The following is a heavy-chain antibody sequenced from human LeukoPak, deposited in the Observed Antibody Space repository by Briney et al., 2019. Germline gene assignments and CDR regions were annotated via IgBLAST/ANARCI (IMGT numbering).Heavy chain of an antibody. CDR3: ASGVLVYDFWSGSRPNLDY. V-gene: IGHV1-8*01. CDR1: GYTFTSYD. CDR2: MNPNSGSK. D-gene: IGHD3-3*01. J-gene: IGHJ4*02. Sequence: ASVRVSCKASGYTFTSYDINWVRQAPGQGLEWMGWMNPNSGSKDYAEKFQGRVTMTRDTSKSTAYMELSSLRSEDTAVYYCASGVLVYDFWSGSRPNLDYWGQGTLVTVSS.